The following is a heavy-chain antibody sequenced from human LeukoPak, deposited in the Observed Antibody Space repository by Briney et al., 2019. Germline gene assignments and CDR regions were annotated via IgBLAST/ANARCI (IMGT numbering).Heavy chain of an antibody. Sequence: GESLKISCKASGYIFSNNWIGWVRQMPGKGLEWRGIINPGDSDTRYSPSFQGQVTISADKSINTAYLQWSSLKASDTAMYYCARRVDSYWFFDYWGQGTLVTVSS. V-gene: IGHV5-51*01. CDR1: GYIFSNNW. J-gene: IGHJ4*02. CDR2: INPGDSDT. CDR3: ARRVDSYWFFDY. D-gene: IGHD1-26*01.